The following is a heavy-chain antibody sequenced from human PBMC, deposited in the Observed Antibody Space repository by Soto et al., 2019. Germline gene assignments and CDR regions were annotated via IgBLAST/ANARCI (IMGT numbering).Heavy chain of an antibody. Sequence: TLSLTCTVSGGSISSGDYYWSWIRQPPGKGLEWIGYIYYSGSTYYNPSLKSRVTISVDTSKNQFSLKLSSVTAADTAVYYCARDGGSYEPGAFDIWGQGTMVTVSS. V-gene: IGHV4-30-4*01. J-gene: IGHJ3*02. D-gene: IGHD1-26*01. CDR2: IYYSGST. CDR1: GGSISSGDYY. CDR3: ARDGGSYEPGAFDI.